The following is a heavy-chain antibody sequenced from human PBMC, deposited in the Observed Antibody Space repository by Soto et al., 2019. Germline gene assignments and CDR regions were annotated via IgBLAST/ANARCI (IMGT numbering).Heavy chain of an antibody. D-gene: IGHD4-17*01. CDR2: ITPSSGST. CDR1: GYTFTTYY. Sequence: QVQLVQSGAEVKNPGASVKVSCKASGYTFTTYYMHWLRQARGQGLEWVGIITPSSGSTRYEQKFQDRVTMTRDTSTSTVYMELSSMRSEDTAVYYCARAVSTKPAPIDYWGQGTLVTVSS. J-gene: IGHJ4*02. V-gene: IGHV1-46*01. CDR3: ARAVSTKPAPIDY.